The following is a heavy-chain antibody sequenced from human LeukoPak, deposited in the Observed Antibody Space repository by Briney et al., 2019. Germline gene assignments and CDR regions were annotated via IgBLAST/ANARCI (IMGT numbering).Heavy chain of an antibody. D-gene: IGHD3-16*01. Sequence: SVKVSCKASGYTFTSYDINWVRQAPGQGLEWMGGIIPIFGTANYAQKFQGRVTITADESTSTAYMELSSLRSEDTAVYYCARGDYDYVWGIFDYWGQGTLVTVSS. CDR2: IIPIFGTA. CDR3: ARGDYDYVWGIFDY. CDR1: GYTFTSYD. J-gene: IGHJ4*02. V-gene: IGHV1-69*13.